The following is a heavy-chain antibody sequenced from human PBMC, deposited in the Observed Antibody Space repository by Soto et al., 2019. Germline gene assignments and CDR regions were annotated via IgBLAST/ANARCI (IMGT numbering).Heavy chain of an antibody. J-gene: IGHJ5*02. CDR3: ARVTLKAGNWFDP. CDR2: INPKSRGT. Sequence: QVQLVQSGAEVKKPGASVKVSCKASGYTFTDYFIHWVRQAPGQGIEWMGWINPKSRGTNYAQKLHSRVTMTSDTSNSRDYMELRCLRSDDKAVYYCARVTLKAGNWFDPWGQGTLVTVSS. V-gene: IGHV1-2*02. CDR1: GYTFTDYF.